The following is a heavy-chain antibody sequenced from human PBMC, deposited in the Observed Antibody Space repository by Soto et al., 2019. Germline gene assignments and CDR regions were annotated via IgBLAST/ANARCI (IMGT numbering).Heavy chain of an antibody. CDR1: RFIFSDYA. D-gene: IGHD3-10*01. V-gene: IGHV3-23*01. CDR3: AKDAVSYNEKCDWFDY. CDR2: IGGSNTDR. J-gene: IGHJ5*01. Sequence: DVQLLQSGGGLVQPGGSLTRSCAASRFIFSDYAMNWFRQAPGKGLARVSSIGGSNTDRYYADSVKGRFIISRANSKNPMEVQMSSLRDDDTAVYSCAKDAVSYNEKCDWFDYWDQGTLVTVAS.